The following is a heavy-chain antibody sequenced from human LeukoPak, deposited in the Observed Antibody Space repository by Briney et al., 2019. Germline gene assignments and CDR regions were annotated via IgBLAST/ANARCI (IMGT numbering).Heavy chain of an antibody. CDR1: GGSISSGSYY. Sequence: NPSETLSLTCTVSGGSISSGSYYWSWIRQPAGKGLEWIGRIYTSGSTNYNPSLKSRVTISVDTSKNQFSLKLSSVTAADTAVYYCARVWDYYYYMDVWGKGTTVTVS. J-gene: IGHJ6*03. D-gene: IGHD3-16*01. CDR2: IYTSGST. V-gene: IGHV4-61*02. CDR3: ARVWDYYYYMDV.